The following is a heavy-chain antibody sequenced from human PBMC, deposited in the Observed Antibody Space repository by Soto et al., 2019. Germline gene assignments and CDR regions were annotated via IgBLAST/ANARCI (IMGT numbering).Heavy chain of an antibody. CDR3: AKDGLYCGGDCFERYYFDY. CDR1: GFTFSSYA. D-gene: IGHD2-21*02. V-gene: IGHV3-23*01. J-gene: IGHJ4*02. Sequence: GGSLRLSCAASGFTFSSYAMSWVRQAPGKGLEWVSAISGSGGSTYYADSVKGRFTISRDNSKNTLCLQMNSLRAEDTAVYCCAKDGLYCGGDCFERYYFDYWGQGTLVTVSS. CDR2: ISGSGGST.